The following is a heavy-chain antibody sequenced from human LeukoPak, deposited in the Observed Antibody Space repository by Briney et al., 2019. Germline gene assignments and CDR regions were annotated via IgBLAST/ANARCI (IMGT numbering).Heavy chain of an antibody. J-gene: IGHJ5*02. CDR1: GFTFNLYW. V-gene: IGHV3-74*01. Sequence: GGSLRLSCAASGFTFNLYWIHWVRQPPGKGLEWLSRISDDGTTTNYADSVNGRFTISRDNAKNTLYLQMDNLGVDDTAVYYCARDSRYHSGWGSYQPYWFDPWGQGTLVTVSP. CDR3: ARDSRYHSGWGSYQPYWFDP. CDR2: ISDDGTTT. D-gene: IGHD3-10*01.